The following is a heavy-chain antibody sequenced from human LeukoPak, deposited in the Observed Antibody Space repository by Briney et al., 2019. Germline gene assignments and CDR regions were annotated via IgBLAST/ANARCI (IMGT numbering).Heavy chain of an antibody. CDR3: ARGVVGIQLFIDY. CDR1: GYTSTGYY. CDR2: INPNSGGT. V-gene: IGHV1-2*02. J-gene: IGHJ4*02. D-gene: IGHD5-18*01. Sequence: AASVKVSCKASGYTSTGYYMHWVRQAPGQGLEWMGWINPNSGGTNYAQKFQGRVTMTRDTSISTAYMELSRLRSDDTAVYYCARGVVGIQLFIDYWGQGTLVTVSS.